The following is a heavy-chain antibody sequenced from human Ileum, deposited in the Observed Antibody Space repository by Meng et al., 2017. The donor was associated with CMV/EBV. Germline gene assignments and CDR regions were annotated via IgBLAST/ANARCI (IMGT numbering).Heavy chain of an antibody. Sequence: SETLSLTCAVSGGPISSDNWWSWVRQPPGKGLEWIGEIYRSGSTNYNPSLKSRVTISVDKSKNQFSLKVSSVTAADTAVYYCARDSRYCSRTSCYPTYFDYWGQGTLVTGAS. J-gene: IGHJ4*02. D-gene: IGHD2-2*01. V-gene: IGHV4-4*02. CDR3: ARDSRYCSRTSCYPTYFDY. CDR2: IYRSGST. CDR1: GGPISSDNW.